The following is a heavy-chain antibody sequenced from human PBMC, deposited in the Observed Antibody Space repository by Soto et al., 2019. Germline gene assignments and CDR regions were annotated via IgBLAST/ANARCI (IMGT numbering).Heavy chain of an antibody. V-gene: IGHV3-23*01. D-gene: IGHD6-19*01. CDR3: AKGPVARGPPIEYFQH. CDR2: ISGSGGST. J-gene: IGHJ1*01. CDR1: GFTFSSYA. Sequence: EVQLLESGGGLVQPGGSLRLSCAASGFTFSSYAMSWVRQAPGKGLEWVSAISGSGGSTYYADSVKGRFTISRDNSKNTLYLQMNSLRAEDTAVYYCAKGPVARGPPIEYFQHWGQGTLVTVSS.